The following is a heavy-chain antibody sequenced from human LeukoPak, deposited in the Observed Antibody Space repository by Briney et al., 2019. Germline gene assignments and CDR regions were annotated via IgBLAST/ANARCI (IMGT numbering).Heavy chain of an antibody. CDR1: GFTFSSYA. J-gene: IGHJ4*02. V-gene: IGHV3-23*01. D-gene: IGHD1-1*01. CDR3: KQLARDY. CDR2: ISDSGGST. Sequence: PGGPLRLSCAASGFTFSSYAMSWVRQAPGKGLEWVSYISDSGGSTYYADSVKGRFTISRDNSKNTLYLQMNSLRAEDTAAYYCKQLARDYWGQGALVTVSS.